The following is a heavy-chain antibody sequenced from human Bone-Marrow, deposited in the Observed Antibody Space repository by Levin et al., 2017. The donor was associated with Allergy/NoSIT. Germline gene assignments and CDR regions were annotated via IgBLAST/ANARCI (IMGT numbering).Heavy chain of an antibody. V-gene: IGHV1-69*06. D-gene: IGHD2-8*01. Sequence: WASVKVSCKASGGTFSSYAISWVRQAPGQGLEWMGGIIPIFGTANYAQKFQGRVTITADKSTSTAYMELSSLRSEDTAVYYCARDLMGVGLMVYASYYYYGMDVWGQGTTVTVSS. J-gene: IGHJ6*02. CDR2: IIPIFGTA. CDR3: ARDLMGVGLMVYASYYYYGMDV. CDR1: GGTFSSYA.